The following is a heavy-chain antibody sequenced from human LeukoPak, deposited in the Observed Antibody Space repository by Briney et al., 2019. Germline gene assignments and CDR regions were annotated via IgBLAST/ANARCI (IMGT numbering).Heavy chain of an antibody. J-gene: IGHJ4*02. CDR3: ARYGTVDY. CDR2: IYYSGST. Sequence: PSETLSLTCTVSGGSISSSSHYWGWIRQPPGKGLEWIGSIYYSGSTYYNPSLKSRVTISVDTSKNQFSLKLSSVTAADTAVYYCARYGTVDYWGQGTLVTVSS. CDR1: GGSISSSSHY. V-gene: IGHV4-39*01. D-gene: IGHD5-18*01.